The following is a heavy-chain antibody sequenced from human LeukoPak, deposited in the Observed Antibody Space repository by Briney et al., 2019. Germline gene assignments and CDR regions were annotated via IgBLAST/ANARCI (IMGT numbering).Heavy chain of an antibody. J-gene: IGHJ4*02. D-gene: IGHD3-22*01. CDR3: VRKSGSSGYPFDF. CDR1: GFSLSSYS. Sequence: PGGSLRLSCAVSGFSLSSYSMNWVRQARGKGVEWLSYITDDSNTMHYAAAEKGQFSISRDNAKKSLYLQMNSLRVEDTALYYCVRKSGSSGYPFDFWGQGTLVTVSS. CDR2: ITDDSNTM. V-gene: IGHV3-48*01.